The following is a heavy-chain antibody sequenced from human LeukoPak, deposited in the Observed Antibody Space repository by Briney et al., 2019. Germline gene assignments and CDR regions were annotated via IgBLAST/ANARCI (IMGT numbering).Heavy chain of an antibody. Sequence: SETLSLTCAVHGGSFSGYYWSWIRQPPGKGLEWIGEINHSGSTNYNPSLKSRVTISVDTSKNQFSLKLSSVTAADTAVYYCARVARYYYYMDVWGKGTTVTVSS. CDR2: INHSGST. J-gene: IGHJ6*03. CDR3: ARVARYYYYMDV. CDR1: GGSFSGYY. D-gene: IGHD3-3*02. V-gene: IGHV4-34*01.